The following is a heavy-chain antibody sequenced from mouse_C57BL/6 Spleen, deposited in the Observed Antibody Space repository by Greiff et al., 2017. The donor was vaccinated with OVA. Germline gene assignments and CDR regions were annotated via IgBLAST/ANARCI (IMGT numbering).Heavy chain of an antibody. J-gene: IGHJ4*01. CDR1: GFSLTSYG. CDR3: ARNWGTTVVALYAMDY. Sequence: QVQLQQSGPGLVQPSQSLSITCTVSGFSLTSYGVHWVRQSPGKGLEWLGVIWSGGSTDYNAAFISRLSISKDNSKSQVFFKMNSLQADDTAIYYCARNWGTTVVALYAMDYWGQGTSVTVSS. D-gene: IGHD1-1*01. CDR2: IWSGGST. V-gene: IGHV2-2*01.